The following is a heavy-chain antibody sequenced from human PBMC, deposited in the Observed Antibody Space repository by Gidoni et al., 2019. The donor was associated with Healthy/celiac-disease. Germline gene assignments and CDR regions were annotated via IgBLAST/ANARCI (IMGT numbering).Heavy chain of an antibody. J-gene: IGHJ5*02. V-gene: IGHV4-31*03. D-gene: IGHD1-26*01. Sequence: QVQLQESSPGLVKPSQTLSLTCTVSGGSITRGGYYWSWIRQHPGKGLEWIGYIYYSGITSYNPSLKSRVTISVDTSKNQFSLKLSSVTAADTAVDYCARVILVGATPTNWFDPWGQGTLVTVSS. CDR3: ARVILVGATPTNWFDP. CDR2: IYYSGIT. CDR1: GGSITRGGYY.